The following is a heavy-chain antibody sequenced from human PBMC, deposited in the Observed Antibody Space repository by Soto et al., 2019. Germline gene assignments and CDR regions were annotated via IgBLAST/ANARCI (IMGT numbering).Heavy chain of an antibody. D-gene: IGHD3-22*01. CDR1: GFIFNNNA. CDR2: ILYDGSNK. Sequence: QVQLVESGGGVVQPGRSLRLSCAASGFIFNNNAMHWVRQAPGKGLEWVAVILYDGSNKYYAESVKGRFTISRDNSKNTLYREMNSLRAEDTAVYYCAKNGSRGWSKLAYWGQGTLVTVSS. V-gene: IGHV3-30*18. J-gene: IGHJ4*02. CDR3: AKNGSRGWSKLAY.